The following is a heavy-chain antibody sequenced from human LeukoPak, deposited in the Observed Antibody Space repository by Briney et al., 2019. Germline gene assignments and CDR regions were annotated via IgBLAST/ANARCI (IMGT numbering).Heavy chain of an antibody. CDR3: ARDSLFDY. V-gene: IGHV3-48*01. J-gene: IGHJ4*02. Sequence: GGSLRLSCAASGFTFSRYNMNWVRQAPGKGLEWVSYISSGSSTIYYADSVKGRFTISRDNAMNSLYLQMNSLRAEDTAVYYCARDSLFDYWGQGTLVTVSS. CDR2: ISSGSSTI. CDR1: GFTFSRYN.